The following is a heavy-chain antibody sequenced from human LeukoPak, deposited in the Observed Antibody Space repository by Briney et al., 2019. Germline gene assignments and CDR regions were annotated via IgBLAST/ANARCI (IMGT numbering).Heavy chain of an antibody. D-gene: IGHD1-7*01. V-gene: IGHV6-1*01. CDR2: TYYRSKWYN. CDR1: GDSVSSNSAA. J-gene: IGHJ6*02. Sequence: SQTLSLTCAISGDSVSSNSAAWNWIRQSPSRGLEWLGRTYYRSKWYNDYAVSVKSRITINPDTSKNQFSLQLNSVTPEDTAVYYCARDAPITGTSYDYYAMDVWGQGTTVTVSS. CDR3: ARDAPITGTSYDYYAMDV.